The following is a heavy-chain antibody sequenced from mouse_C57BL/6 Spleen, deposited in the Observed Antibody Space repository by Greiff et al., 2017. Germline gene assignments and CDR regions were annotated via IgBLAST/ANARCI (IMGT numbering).Heavy chain of an antibody. CDR3: ARSYGWYFDV. V-gene: IGHV1-18*01. Sequence: EVKLQESGPELVKPGASVKIPCKASGYTFTDYNMDGVKQSHGKSLEWIGDINPNNGGTIYNQKFKGKATLTVDKPSSTAYMELRSLTSEDTAVYYCARSYGWYFDVWGTGTTVTVSS. CDR2: INPNNGGT. J-gene: IGHJ1*03. D-gene: IGHD1-1*01. CDR1: GYTFTDYN.